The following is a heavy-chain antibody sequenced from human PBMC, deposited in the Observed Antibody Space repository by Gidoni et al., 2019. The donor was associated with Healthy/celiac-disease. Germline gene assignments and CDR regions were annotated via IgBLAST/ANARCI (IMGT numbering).Heavy chain of an antibody. CDR3: AKGRKGVFCY. V-gene: IGHV3-23*01. CDR2: ISGGGGST. D-gene: IGHD3-16*01. J-gene: IGHJ4*02. Sequence: EVQLLESGGGLVQPGGSVRLSCAASGFTFSSYAMSWVRQAPGKGLGWVSAISGGGGSTYCADSLTGRFTISRDNSKNPLYLHMNSLRAEDTAVYYCAKGRKGVFCYWGQGTLVTVSS. CDR1: GFTFSSYA.